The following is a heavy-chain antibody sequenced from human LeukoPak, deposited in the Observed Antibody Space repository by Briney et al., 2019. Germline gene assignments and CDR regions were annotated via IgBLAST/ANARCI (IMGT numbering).Heavy chain of an antibody. CDR2: ISGSGGST. Sequence: PWGSLRLSCAASGFTFSSYAMSWVRQPPGKGLEWVSAISGSGGSTYYADSVMGRFTISSDISKNSLYLQVNSLRAEDTAVYYCAKELSYEPGCWGQGTLVTVSS. D-gene: IGHD5-12*01. CDR1: GFTFSSYA. J-gene: IGHJ4*02. V-gene: IGHV3-23*01. CDR3: AKELSYEPGC.